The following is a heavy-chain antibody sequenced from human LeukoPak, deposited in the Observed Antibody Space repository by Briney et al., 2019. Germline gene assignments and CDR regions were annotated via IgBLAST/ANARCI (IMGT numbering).Heavy chain of an antibody. Sequence: GASVKVSCKASGYTFTSYAMHWVRQAPGQRLEWMGWISIYNSATDYAQKLQGRVTMTTDTSTTTGYMELRSLRSDDTAVYYCARVAPRRYFDWLPDAFDIWGQGTVVTVSS. J-gene: IGHJ3*02. CDR2: ISIYNSAT. V-gene: IGHV1-3*04. CDR3: ARVAPRRYFDWLPDAFDI. CDR1: GYTFTSYA. D-gene: IGHD3-9*01.